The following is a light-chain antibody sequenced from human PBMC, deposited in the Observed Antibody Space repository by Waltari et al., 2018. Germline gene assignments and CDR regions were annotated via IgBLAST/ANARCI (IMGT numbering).Light chain of an antibody. CDR2: WVS. V-gene: IGKV4-1*01. Sequence: DIVLTQSTDSLAVSLGERDTINCKSSQSVLSSSNNKNYLCWSQQRPGQPPRLLMTWVSTRESGVPDRFCGSESGTDFTLTLSSLQAEDVAVYFCQQCYTFPYTFGQGTKLEIK. CDR1: QSVLSSSNNKNY. J-gene: IGKJ2*01. CDR3: QQCYTFPYT.